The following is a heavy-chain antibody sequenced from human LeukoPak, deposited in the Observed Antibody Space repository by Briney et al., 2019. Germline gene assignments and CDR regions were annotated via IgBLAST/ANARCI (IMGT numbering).Heavy chain of an antibody. Sequence: PGGSLRLSCAASGFTFSSYGMHWVRQAPGKGLEWVAFIRYGGSNKYYADSVKGRFTISRDNSKNTLYLQMNSLRAEDTAAYYCAKDQGSYPYYFDYWGQGTLVTVSS. CDR3: AKDQGSYPYYFDY. D-gene: IGHD3-16*02. J-gene: IGHJ4*02. CDR1: GFTFSSYG. V-gene: IGHV3-30*02. CDR2: IRYGGSNK.